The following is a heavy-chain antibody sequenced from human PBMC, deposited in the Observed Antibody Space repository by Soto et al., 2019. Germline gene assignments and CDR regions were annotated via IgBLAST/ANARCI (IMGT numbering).Heavy chain of an antibody. CDR1: GFSLTTSGVG. CDR3: AHRVLRTVFGLVTTTAIYFDF. Sequence: QITLNESGPTQVKPRQTLTLTCTFSGFSLTTSGVGVGWIRQSPGKAPEWLALIYWDDDKRYSPSLKSRLTITKDTSKNQVVLTMADLDPADTGTYYCAHRVLRTVFGLVTTTAIYFDFWGQGTPVAVSS. CDR2: IYWDDDK. V-gene: IGHV2-5*02. D-gene: IGHD3-3*01. J-gene: IGHJ4*02.